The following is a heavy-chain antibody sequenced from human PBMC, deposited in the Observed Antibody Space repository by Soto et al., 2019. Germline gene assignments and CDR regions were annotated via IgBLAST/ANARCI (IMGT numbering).Heavy chain of an antibody. CDR3: ARQSSGVDCSSTTCYSGAYYYYYMDV. D-gene: IGHD2-2*01. V-gene: IGHV4-39*01. CDR2: IYYSGST. CDR1: GGSISSSSYY. J-gene: IGHJ6*03. Sequence: SETLSLTCTVSGGSISSSSYYWGWIRQPPGKGLEWIGSIYYSGSTYYNPSLKSLVTISVHTSKNQFSLKLSCVTAADTAVEYCARQSSGVDCSSTTCYSGAYYYYYMDVWGKGTTVTVSS.